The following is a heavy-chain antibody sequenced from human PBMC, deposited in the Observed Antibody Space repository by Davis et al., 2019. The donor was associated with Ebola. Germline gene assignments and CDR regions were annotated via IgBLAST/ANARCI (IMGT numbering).Heavy chain of an antibody. J-gene: IGHJ4*02. D-gene: IGHD4-17*01. Sequence: PSETLSLTCTVSGDSISRGGYYWTWIRHHPGKGLEWIGYIYYSGSTYYSPSLKSRSTISLDTSTNQFSLQLSSVTAADTAVYYCARVYNDYGDSEYYFDYWGQGTLVTVSS. CDR3: ARVYNDYGDSEYYFDY. V-gene: IGHV4-31*03. CDR1: GDSISRGGYY. CDR2: IYYSGST.